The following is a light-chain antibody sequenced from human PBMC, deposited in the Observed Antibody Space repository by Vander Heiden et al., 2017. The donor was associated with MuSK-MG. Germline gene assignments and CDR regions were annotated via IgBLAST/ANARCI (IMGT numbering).Light chain of an antibody. CDR3: QQYGSAYT. V-gene: IGKV3-20*01. CDR1: QSVSSSF. Sequence: EIVLTQSPGTLSLSPGERATLSCRASQSVSSSFLAWYQQKPGQAPRLLIYGASSRATGIPDRVSGTGSGTDFTLTISRLEPEDFAVYYCQQYGSAYTFGQGTKLXIK. J-gene: IGKJ2*01. CDR2: GAS.